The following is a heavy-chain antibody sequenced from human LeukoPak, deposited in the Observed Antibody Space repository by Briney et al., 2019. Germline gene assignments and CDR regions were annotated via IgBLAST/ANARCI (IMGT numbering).Heavy chain of an antibody. J-gene: IGHJ4*02. V-gene: IGHV3-23*01. CDR3: AKGTTSVYSGSSN. CDR2: ISGSGGST. CDR1: GFTFSSYA. Sequence: PGGSLRLSCAASGFTFSSYAMSWVRQAPGKGLEWVSAISGSGGSTYYADSVKGRFTISRDNSKNTLYLQMNSLRAEDTAIYYCAKGTTSVYSGSSNWGQGTLVTVSS. D-gene: IGHD1-26*01.